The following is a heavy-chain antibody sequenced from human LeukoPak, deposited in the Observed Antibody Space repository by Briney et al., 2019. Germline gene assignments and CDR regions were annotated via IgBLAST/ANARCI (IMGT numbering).Heavy chain of an antibody. J-gene: IGHJ4*02. D-gene: IGHD1-26*01. V-gene: IGHV3-23*01. CDR3: AKAPYSGSYYYFDY. CDR1: GFTFNNCA. Sequence: GGSLRLSCAASGFTFNNCAMNWVRQTPGKGLEWVSAISGSGGSTYYADSVKGRFTISRDNSKNTLYLQMNSLRAEDTAVYYCAKAPYSGSYYYFDYWGQGTLVTVSS. CDR2: ISGSGGST.